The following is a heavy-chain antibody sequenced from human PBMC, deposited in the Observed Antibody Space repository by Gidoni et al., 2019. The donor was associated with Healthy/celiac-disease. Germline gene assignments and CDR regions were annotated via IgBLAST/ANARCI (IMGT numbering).Heavy chain of an antibody. CDR2: IWDDVSNK. J-gene: IGHJ4*02. V-gene: IGHV3-33*01. CDR3: SSDGGYDSNY. Sequence: VQLVESGGGVVQPGRSLRLSCAESRFTFSSYGMHWVRQAPGKGLEWVAVIWDDVSNKYYADSVKGRFTISRDNSKNTLYLQMNSLRAEDTAGYYCSSDGGYDSNYWGQGTLVTVSS. D-gene: IGHD5-12*01. CDR1: RFTFSSYG.